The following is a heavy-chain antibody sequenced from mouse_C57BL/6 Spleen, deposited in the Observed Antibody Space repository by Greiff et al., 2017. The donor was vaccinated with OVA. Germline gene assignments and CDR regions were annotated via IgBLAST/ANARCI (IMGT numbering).Heavy chain of an antibody. CDR1: GYTFTSYW. Sequence: QVQLQQPGAELVKPGASVKMSCKASGYTFTSYWITWVKQRPGQGLEWIGDIYPGSGSTNYNEKFKSKATLTVDTSSSTAYMQLSSLTSEDSAVYYCARKDGTALYYYAMDYWGQGTSVTVSS. CDR3: ARKDGTALYYYAMDY. J-gene: IGHJ4*01. V-gene: IGHV1-55*01. CDR2: IYPGSGST. D-gene: IGHD3-3*01.